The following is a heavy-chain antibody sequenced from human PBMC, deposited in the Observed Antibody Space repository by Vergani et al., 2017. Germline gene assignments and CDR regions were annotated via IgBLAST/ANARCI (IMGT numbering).Heavy chain of an antibody. V-gene: IGHV1-8*03. CDR3: ARALXRMLTTEAYYFDY. D-gene: IGHD4/OR15-4a*01. Sequence: QVQLVQSGAEVKKPGASVRVSCKASGYTFTSYDINWVRQATGQGLEWMGWMNPDTGNTGYEHKFQGRVTLTRDTSESTAYMELSSLGFEDTAVYFCARALXRMLTTEAYYFDYWGQGTLVSVSS. CDR2: MNPDTGNT. CDR1: GYTFTSYD. J-gene: IGHJ4*02.